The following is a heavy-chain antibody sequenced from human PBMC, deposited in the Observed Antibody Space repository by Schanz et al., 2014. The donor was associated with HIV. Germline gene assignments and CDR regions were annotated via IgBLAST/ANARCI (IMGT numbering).Heavy chain of an antibody. J-gene: IGHJ6*02. CDR3: ARVEGPPTFYYYYYGSDV. CDR2: IWYDGTDK. CDR1: GFTFSSHG. D-gene: IGHD4-4*01. V-gene: IGHV3-33*01. Sequence: QVQLVESGGGVVQPGRSLRLSCAASGFTFSSHGMHWVRQAPGKGLEWVAVIWYDGTDKYYADSVKGRFTISRDNSKNTLFLQMNSLRAEDTAVYYCARVEGPPTFYYYYYGSDVWGQGTAVTVSS.